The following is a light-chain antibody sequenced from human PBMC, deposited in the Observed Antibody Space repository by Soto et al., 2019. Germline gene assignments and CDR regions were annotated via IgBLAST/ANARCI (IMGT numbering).Light chain of an antibody. CDR1: QSFSSD. CDR3: QQTYS. J-gene: IGKJ2*03. CDR2: DAS. Sequence: EIVTTCSPAALSVSTVEGAIVSSRASQSFSSDLAWYQQKPGQAPRLLIYDASIRATGIPVRFSGSGSGTDFTLTLTSPQNEDFAASSCQQTYS. V-gene: IGKV3-15*01.